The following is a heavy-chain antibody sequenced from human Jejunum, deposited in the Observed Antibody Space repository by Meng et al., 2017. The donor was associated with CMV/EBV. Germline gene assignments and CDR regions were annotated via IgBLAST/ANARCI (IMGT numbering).Heavy chain of an antibody. J-gene: IGHJ5*01. Sequence: QVTRNGSGPGLAEPYKTLSLTGTVSAGSTASDDYGLSWIRQPPGKGLEWIGYIYHKGHTYYNPSLRSRISISVDTSKNQFSLRLNSVTAADTAVYYCARDKAGYKNCDSWGQGTLVTVSS. CDR3: ARDKAGYKNCDS. D-gene: IGHD5-24*01. CDR1: AGSTASDDYG. CDR2: IYHKGHT. V-gene: IGHV4-30-4*08.